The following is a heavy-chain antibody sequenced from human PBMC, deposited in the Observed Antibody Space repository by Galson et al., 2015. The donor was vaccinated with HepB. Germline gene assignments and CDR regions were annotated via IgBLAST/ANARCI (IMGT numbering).Heavy chain of an antibody. CDR2: ISSAGTTQ. D-gene: IGHD1-26*01. CDR1: GFTFNTYT. CDR3: ARGAMGRGSGSYSAFDY. V-gene: IGHV3-30-3*01. J-gene: IGHJ4*02. Sequence: SLRLSCAASGFTFNTYTMQWVRQAPGKGLEWVAAISSAGTTQYHADSVKGRFTFSRDNSNNMLYLEMSSLRAEDTAVYYCARGAMGRGSGSYSAFDYWGQGTLVTVSS.